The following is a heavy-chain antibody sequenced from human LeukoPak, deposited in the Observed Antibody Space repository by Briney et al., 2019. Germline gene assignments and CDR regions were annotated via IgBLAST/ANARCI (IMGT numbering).Heavy chain of an antibody. V-gene: IGHV4-34*01. Sequence: PSETLSLTCAVYGGSFSGYYWSWLRQPPGKGREGIGVINHSGSTNYNTSLKSRVTISVDTSKNQFSLKLSSVTAAGTAVYYCARTKRITMIVVVITRDFDIWGQGTMVTVSS. J-gene: IGHJ3*02. CDR1: GGSFSGYY. D-gene: IGHD3-22*01. CDR2: INHSGST. CDR3: ARTKRITMIVVVITRDFDI.